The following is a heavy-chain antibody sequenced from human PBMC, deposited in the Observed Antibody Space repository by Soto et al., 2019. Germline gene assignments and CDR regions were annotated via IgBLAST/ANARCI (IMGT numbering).Heavy chain of an antibody. D-gene: IGHD6-19*01. Sequence: EVQLVESGGGLVQPGRSLRLSCAASGFTFDDYAMHWVRQVPGKGLEWVSGISWNSGDIGYADSVKGRFTISRDNAKNSLYLQMNSLRAEDTALYYCAKGGSGAVAGRTAYWGQGALVTVSS. CDR3: AKGGSGAVAGRTAY. CDR2: ISWNSGDI. CDR1: GFTFDDYA. V-gene: IGHV3-9*01. J-gene: IGHJ4*02.